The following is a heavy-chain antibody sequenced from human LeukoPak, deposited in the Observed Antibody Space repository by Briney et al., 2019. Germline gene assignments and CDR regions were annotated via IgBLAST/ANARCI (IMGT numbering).Heavy chain of an antibody. Sequence: ASVKVSCKASGHTFTSYGISWVRQAPGQGLEWMGWISAYNGNTNYAQKPQGRVTMTTDTSTSTAYMELRSLRSDDTAVYYCARDSLWFGELHHDYWGQGTLVTVSS. D-gene: IGHD3-10*01. J-gene: IGHJ4*02. V-gene: IGHV1-18*04. CDR1: GHTFTSYG. CDR2: ISAYNGNT. CDR3: ARDSLWFGELHHDY.